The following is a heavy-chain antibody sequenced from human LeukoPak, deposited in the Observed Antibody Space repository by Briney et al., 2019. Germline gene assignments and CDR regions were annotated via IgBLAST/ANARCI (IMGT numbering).Heavy chain of an antibody. V-gene: IGHV3-11*04. CDR2: ISSSGSTI. CDR3: VMYSRADY. J-gene: IGHJ4*02. CDR1: GFTFSDYY. D-gene: IGHD6-13*01. Sequence: GGSLRLSYAASGFTFSDYYISWIRLAPGEVLEWVSYISSSGSTIYYADSVKGRFTISRDNAKSSLYLQMNSLRAEHTAVYYCVMYSRADYWGQGTLVTVSS.